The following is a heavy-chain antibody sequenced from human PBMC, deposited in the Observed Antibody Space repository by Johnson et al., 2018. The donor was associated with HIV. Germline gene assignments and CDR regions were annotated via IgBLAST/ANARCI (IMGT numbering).Heavy chain of an antibody. D-gene: IGHD1-26*01. CDR3: AREDSGSTGAFDI. V-gene: IGHV3-7*01. Sequence: VQLVESGGGLVQPGGSLRLSCAASGFTFSNYWMSWVRQAPGKGLEWVANIKQDGSEKYYVDSVKGRFTISRENAKNSLYLQMNSLRAGDTAVYYCAREDSGSTGAFDIWGQGTMVTVSS. CDR1: GFTFSNYW. J-gene: IGHJ3*02. CDR2: IKQDGSEK.